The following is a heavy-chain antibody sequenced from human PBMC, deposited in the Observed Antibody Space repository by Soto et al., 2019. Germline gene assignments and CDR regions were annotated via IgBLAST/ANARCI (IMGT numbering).Heavy chain of an antibody. J-gene: IGHJ4*02. V-gene: IGHV1-2*02. Sequence: QVQLVQSGAEVKKHGASVKVSCKASGYTFTAYSMHWVRQVPGQGFEWMGRINPNIGDTNYAQKFQGKVTMTRDTSISTAYMELSRLRSDDTAVYYCARDPPYCTSTSCYVDYWGQGTLVTVSS. CDR3: ARDPPYCTSTSCYVDY. CDR2: INPNIGDT. D-gene: IGHD2-2*01. CDR1: GYTFTAYS.